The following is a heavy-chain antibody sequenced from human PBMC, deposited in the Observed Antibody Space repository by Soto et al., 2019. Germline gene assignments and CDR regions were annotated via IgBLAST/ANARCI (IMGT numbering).Heavy chain of an antibody. J-gene: IGHJ6*03. CDR1: GFTFGDYA. Sequence: GGSLRLSCTASGFTFGDYAMSWFRQAPGKGLEWVGFIRSKAYGGTTEYAASVKGRFTISRDDSKSIAYLQMNSLKTEDTAVYYCTRVSFHEGYYYYYMDVWGKGTTVTVSS. V-gene: IGHV3-49*03. CDR3: TRVSFHEGYYYYYMDV. CDR2: IRSKAYGGTT.